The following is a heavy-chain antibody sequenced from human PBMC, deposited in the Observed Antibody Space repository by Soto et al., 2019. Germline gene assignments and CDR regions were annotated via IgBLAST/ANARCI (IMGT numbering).Heavy chain of an antibody. V-gene: IGHV4-39*01. CDR3: ARQASGYYYGWFDP. D-gene: IGHD3-22*01. Sequence: PSETLSLTCTVSGGSISSDIHYWGWIRQPPGKGLEWIGTIYYSGNTYHTPSLKSRVTMSVDTSNNQFSLKLSSVTAADTAVYYCARQASGYYYGWFDPWGQGTLVTVSS. CDR2: IYYSGNT. J-gene: IGHJ5*02. CDR1: GGSISSDIHY.